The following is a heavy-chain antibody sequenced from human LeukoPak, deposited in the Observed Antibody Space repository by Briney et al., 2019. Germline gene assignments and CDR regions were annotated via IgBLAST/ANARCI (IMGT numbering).Heavy chain of an antibody. D-gene: IGHD1/OR15-1a*01. CDR1: GFTFSNYG. Sequence: HPGGSLRLSCAASGFTFSNYGMSWVRQAPGKGLEWVSGISGSGATTYFADSVKGRFTISRDNAKNSLYLQMSSLRAEDTAVYYCVRNSPDGWDWGQGTLVTVSS. CDR3: VRNSPDGWD. CDR2: ISGSGATT. V-gene: IGHV3-23*01. J-gene: IGHJ4*02.